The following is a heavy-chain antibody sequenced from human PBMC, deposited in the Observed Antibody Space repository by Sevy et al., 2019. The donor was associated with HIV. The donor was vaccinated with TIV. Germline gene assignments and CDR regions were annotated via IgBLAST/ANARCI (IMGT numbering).Heavy chain of an antibody. J-gene: IGHJ4*02. D-gene: IGHD2-2*01. CDR1: GFTFSSYA. Sequence: GGCLRLSCAASGFTFSSYAMHWVRQAPGKGLEWVAVISYDGSNKYYADSVKGRFTISRDNSKNTLYLQMNSLRAEDTAVYYCATESVGMASWGQGTLVTVSS. CDR3: ATESVGMAS. CDR2: ISYDGSNK. V-gene: IGHV3-30-3*01.